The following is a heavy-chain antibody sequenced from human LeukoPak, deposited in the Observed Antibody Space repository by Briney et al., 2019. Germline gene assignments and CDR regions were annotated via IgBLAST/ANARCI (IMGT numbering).Heavy chain of an antibody. J-gene: IGHJ4*02. CDR3: ARGADFLYYFDY. CDR2: ISYDGSNK. D-gene: IGHD3-3*01. V-gene: IGHV3-30-3*01. Sequence: GRSLRLSCAASGFTFSSYAMHWVRQAPGKGLEWVAVISYDGSNKYYADSVKGRFTISRDNSKNTLYLQMNSLRAEDTAVYYCARGADFLYYFDYWGQGTLVTVSS. CDR1: GFTFSSYA.